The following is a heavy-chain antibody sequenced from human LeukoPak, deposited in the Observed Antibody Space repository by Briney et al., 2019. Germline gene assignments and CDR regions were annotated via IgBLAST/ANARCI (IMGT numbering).Heavy chain of an antibody. CDR2: IRGSGGDT. J-gene: IGHJ4*02. CDR1: AFTFSNYG. D-gene: IGHD2-21*02. CDR3: VKARMPHCGTDCLES. Sequence: GGSMRLSSAAYAFTFSNYGTSWVRQAPGKGLEWDSVIRGSGGDTYYADSVKGRFTISRDNSKNTVYLQMNSLRAEDTAVYYCVKARMPHCGTDCLESWGQGTLVTVSS. V-gene: IGHV3-23*01.